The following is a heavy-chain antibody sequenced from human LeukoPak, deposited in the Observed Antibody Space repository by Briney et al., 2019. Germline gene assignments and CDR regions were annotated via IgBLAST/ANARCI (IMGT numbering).Heavy chain of an antibody. CDR2: ISYDGSNK. CDR1: GFTFSSYG. Sequence: PGRSLRLSCAASGFTFSSYGMHWVRQAPGKGLEWVAVISYDGSNKYYADSVKGRFTISRDNSKNTLYLQMNSLRAEDTAVYYCANGDDYGDYSAWDYYGMDVWGQGTTVTVSS. V-gene: IGHV3-30*18. J-gene: IGHJ6*02. D-gene: IGHD4-17*01. CDR3: ANGDDYGDYSAWDYYGMDV.